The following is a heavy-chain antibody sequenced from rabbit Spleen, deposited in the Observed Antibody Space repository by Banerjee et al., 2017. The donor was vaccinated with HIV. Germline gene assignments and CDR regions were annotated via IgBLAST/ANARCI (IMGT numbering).Heavy chain of an antibody. CDR2: IDNSDAST. J-gene: IGHJ4*01. Sequence: QEQVEESGGDLVKPEGSLTLSCTASGFSFSSGYDMCWVRLAPGKGLALIGCIDNSDASTYYASWVKGRFTISKTSSTTVTLQMTSLTAADTATYFCARDMSHSGWNLDLWGPGTLVTVS. D-gene: IGHD4-1*01. CDR3: ARDMSHSGWNLDL. V-gene: IGHV1S45*01. CDR1: GFSFSSGYD.